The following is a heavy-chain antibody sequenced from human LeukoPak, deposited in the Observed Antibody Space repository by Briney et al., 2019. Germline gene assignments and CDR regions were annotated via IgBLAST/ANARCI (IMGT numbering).Heavy chain of an antibody. CDR2: IYYSGST. J-gene: IGHJ6*02. V-gene: IGHV4-61*05. CDR1: GGSISSSSYY. CDR3: ARLPGIIITFGGLRHYYGMDV. D-gene: IGHD3-16*01. Sequence: SATLSLTCTVSGGSISSSSYYWSWIRPPPGKGLEWIGYIYYSGSTNYNPSLKSRVTISVDTSKNQFSLKLSSVTAADTAVYYCARLPGIIITFGGLRHYYGMDVWGQGTTVTVSS.